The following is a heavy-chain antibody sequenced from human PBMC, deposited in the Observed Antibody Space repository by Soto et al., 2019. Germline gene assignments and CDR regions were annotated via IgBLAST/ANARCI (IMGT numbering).Heavy chain of an antibody. J-gene: IGHJ1*01. V-gene: IGHV4-31*03. Sequence: QVQLQESGPGLVKPPQTLSLTCTVSGGSISSGVYYWSWIRQHPGKGLEWIGYIFYSGSTYYNPSLKSRLTISVDTSKNQFSLKLSSVTAADTAVYYCAIYDSSGSRGFQHWGQGTLVTVSS. CDR3: AIYDSSGSRGFQH. CDR2: IFYSGST. D-gene: IGHD3-22*01. CDR1: GGSISSGVYY.